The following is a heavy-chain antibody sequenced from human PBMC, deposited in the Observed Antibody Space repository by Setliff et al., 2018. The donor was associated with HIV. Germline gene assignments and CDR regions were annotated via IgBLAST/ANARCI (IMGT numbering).Heavy chain of an antibody. J-gene: IGHJ5*02. CDR3: ALDLPGPAITSGWMKNWFDP. V-gene: IGHV1-2*02. D-gene: IGHD6-19*01. Sequence: GASVKVSCKASGYSFTGYYMHWVRQAPGQGLEWMGWINPNSGGTTYAQKFQGRVTMTRDTSTNTVYMELSGLRSEDTALYYCALDLPGPAITSGWMKNWFDPWGQGTLVTVSS. CDR1: GYSFTGYY. CDR2: INPNSGGT.